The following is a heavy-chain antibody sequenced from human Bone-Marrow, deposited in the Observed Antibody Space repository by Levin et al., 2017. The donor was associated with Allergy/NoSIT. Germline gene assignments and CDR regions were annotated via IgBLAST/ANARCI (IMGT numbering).Heavy chain of an antibody. CDR2: ISSSSSDT. CDR1: GFTFSDYY. CDR3: ARDSRYSSGWRFDF. D-gene: IGHD6-19*01. Sequence: SCAASGFTFSDYYMSWIRQAPGKGLEWVSYISSSSSDTNYADSVKGRITISRDNAKNSLYLQMNNLRADDTAVYYCARDSRYSSGWRFDFWGQGTLVTVSS. J-gene: IGHJ4*02. V-gene: IGHV3-11*05.